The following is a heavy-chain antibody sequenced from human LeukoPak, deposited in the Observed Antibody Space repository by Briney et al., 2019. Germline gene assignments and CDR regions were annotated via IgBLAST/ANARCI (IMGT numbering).Heavy chain of an antibody. Sequence: GASVKVSCKASGYTFTGCYMHWVRQAPGQGLEWMGRINPNSGGTNYAQKFQGRVTMTRDTSISTAYMELSRLRSDDTAVYYCVRDILTGFDDYWGQGTLVTVSS. V-gene: IGHV1-2*06. D-gene: IGHD3-9*01. CDR1: GYTFTGCY. CDR2: INPNSGGT. J-gene: IGHJ4*02. CDR3: VRDILTGFDDY.